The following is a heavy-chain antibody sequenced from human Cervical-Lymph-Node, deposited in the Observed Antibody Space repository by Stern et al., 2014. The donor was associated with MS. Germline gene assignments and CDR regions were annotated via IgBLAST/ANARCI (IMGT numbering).Heavy chain of an antibody. V-gene: IGHV1-2*02. CDR1: GFTFTDYY. J-gene: IGHJ4*02. CDR3: ARGGSWFRPDDY. CDR2: INPNTGGA. D-gene: IGHD6-13*01. Sequence: QDKLVQSGTEVKKPGASVRVSCEASGFTFTDYYFHWVRQAPGQGLEWMGWINPNTGGANYAQKFQGRVTVTSDTSISTTYMQLSGLRSDDTAVYFCARGGSWFRPDDYWGQGTLVAVSS.